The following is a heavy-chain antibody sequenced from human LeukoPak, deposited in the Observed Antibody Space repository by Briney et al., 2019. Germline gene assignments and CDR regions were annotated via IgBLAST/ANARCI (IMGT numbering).Heavy chain of an antibody. CDR1: GGSLSSGSYY. V-gene: IGHV4-61*01. D-gene: IGHD3-22*01. CDR2: IYYSGST. Sequence: PSETLSLTCTVSGGSLSSGSYYWGWVRQPPGKGMEWIGYIYYSGSTNYNPSLKSRVTISVDTSKNQFSLKLSSVTAADTAVYYCARDRSDDSSGYSPYYFDYWGQGTLATVSS. J-gene: IGHJ4*02. CDR3: ARDRSDDSSGYSPYYFDY.